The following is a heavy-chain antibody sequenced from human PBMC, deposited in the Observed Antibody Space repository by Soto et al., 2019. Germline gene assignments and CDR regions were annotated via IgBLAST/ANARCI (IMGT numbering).Heavy chain of an antibody. CDR3: AREMATIGIDY. D-gene: IGHD5-12*01. V-gene: IGHV4-61*01. CDR2: IYYSGST. CDR1: GGSVSSGSYY. Sequence: TSETLSLTCTVSGGSVSSGSYYWSWIRQPPGKGLEWIGYIYYSGSTNYNPSLKSRVTISVDTSKNQFSLKLSSVTAADTAVYYCAREMATIGIDYWGQGTLVTVSS. J-gene: IGHJ4*02.